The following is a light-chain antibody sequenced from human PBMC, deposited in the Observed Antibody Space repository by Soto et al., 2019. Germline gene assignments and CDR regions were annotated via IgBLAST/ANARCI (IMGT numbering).Light chain of an antibody. Sequence: QSVLNQPPSASGTPGQRVTISRSGSSSNIGGNIVNWYQQRPGTAPKLLIFGNDQRPSWVPKRFSGSKSGTSASLAISRLQSEDEANFYCAAWDDILNGVVFGGGTKLIVL. CDR2: GND. CDR1: SSNIGGNI. V-gene: IGLV1-44*01. CDR3: AAWDDILNGVV. J-gene: IGLJ2*01.